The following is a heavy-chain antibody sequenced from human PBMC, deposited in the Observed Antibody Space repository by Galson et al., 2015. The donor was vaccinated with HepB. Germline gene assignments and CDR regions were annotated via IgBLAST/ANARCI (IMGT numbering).Heavy chain of an antibody. V-gene: IGHV3-21*01. CDR1: GFTFTGYS. D-gene: IGHD2-2*01. CDR3: ARDCSSTSCYSDAFAI. Sequence: SLRLSCAASGFTFTGYSMNWVRQAPGRGLEWVSSISSSSTYMYYADSVKGRFTISRDNAKNSLYLQMNSLRAEDTAVYYCARDCSSTSCYSDAFAIWGQGTMVTVSS. CDR2: ISSSSTYM. J-gene: IGHJ3*02.